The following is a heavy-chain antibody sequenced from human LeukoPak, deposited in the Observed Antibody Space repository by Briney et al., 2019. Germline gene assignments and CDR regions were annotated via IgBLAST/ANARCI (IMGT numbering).Heavy chain of an antibody. CDR2: ISWNSGSI. J-gene: IGHJ5*02. CDR3: ARDSSGWYGWFDP. CDR1: GFSYDDYA. D-gene: IGHD6-19*01. V-gene: IGHV3-9*01. Sequence: GGSLRLSCAVSGFSYDDYAMHWVRQAPGKGLEWVSGISWNSGSIGYAESVKGRFTISRDNAKNSLYLQMNSLRAEDTAVYYCARDSSGWYGWFDPWGQGTLVTVSS.